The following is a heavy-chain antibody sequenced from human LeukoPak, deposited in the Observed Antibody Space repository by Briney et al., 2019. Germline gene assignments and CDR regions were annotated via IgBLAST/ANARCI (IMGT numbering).Heavy chain of an antibody. CDR3: ANDSYGSGSYFDY. CDR2: ISGDGGXT. D-gene: IGHD3-10*01. Sequence: PAGGSLRLSCAASGFTXXXXXXXWVRXAPXXXXXXXXXISGDGGXTXYXXXXXXXXTXSRDNSKNSLYRQMNSLRTEDTAFYYCANDSYGSGSYFDYWGQGTLVTVSS. V-gene: IGHV3-43*02. CDR1: GFTXXXXX. J-gene: IGHJ4*02.